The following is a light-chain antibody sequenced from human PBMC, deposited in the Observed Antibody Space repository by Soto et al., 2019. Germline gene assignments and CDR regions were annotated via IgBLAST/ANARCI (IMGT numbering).Light chain of an antibody. J-gene: IGKJ4*02. Sequence: ETVLTQSPAALYLPPGQMSTSASRSRQSVSSDLVWYQQQPGQAPRLLIYDASNRVTGIPARFSGSGAGTDFSLPISSIEPEEFAVNYCQQRSNWPPLTFGGGTKVDIK. CDR3: QQRSNWPPLT. V-gene: IGKV3-11*01. CDR1: QSVSSD. CDR2: DAS.